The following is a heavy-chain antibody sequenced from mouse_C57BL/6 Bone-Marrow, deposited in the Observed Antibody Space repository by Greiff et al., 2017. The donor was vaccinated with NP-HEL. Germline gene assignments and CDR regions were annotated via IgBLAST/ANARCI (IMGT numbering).Heavy chain of an antibody. CDR1: GFTFSDYY. Sequence: EVKLVESGGGLVQPGGSLKLSCAASGFTFSDYYMYWVRQTPEKRLEWVAYISTGGGSTYYPDTVKGRFTISRDNAKNTLYLQMSRLKSEDTAMYYCAVIAPYYYGSSFYYAMDYWGQGTSVTVSS. V-gene: IGHV5-12*01. CDR2: ISTGGGST. CDR3: AVIAPYYYGSSFYYAMDY. J-gene: IGHJ4*01. D-gene: IGHD1-1*01.